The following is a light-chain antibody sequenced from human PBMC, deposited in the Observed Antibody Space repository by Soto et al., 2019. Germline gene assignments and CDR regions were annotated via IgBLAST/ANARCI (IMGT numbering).Light chain of an antibody. J-gene: IGKJ1*01. CDR1: QSVSTNF. V-gene: IGKV3-20*01. CDR2: GAS. CDR3: QQYGRTSWT. Sequence: EIVLTQSPGTLSLSPGEGATLSCRASQSVSTNFFAWYQQKPGQAPRLLIYGASTRATGIPDRFSGSGSGXXXXXXXXXLEPEDFAVYYCQQYGRTSWTFGQGTKVEIK.